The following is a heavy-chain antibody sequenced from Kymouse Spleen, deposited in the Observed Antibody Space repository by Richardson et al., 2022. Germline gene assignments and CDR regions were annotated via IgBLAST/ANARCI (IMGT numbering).Heavy chain of an antibody. CDR2: ISSSSSYI. CDR3: ARDLVTMVRGVIYYYYGMDV. Sequence: EVQLVESGGGLVKPGGSLRLSCAASGFTFSSYSMNWVRQAPGKGLEWVSSISSSSSYIYYADSVKGRFTISRDNAKNSLYLQMNSLRAEDTAVYYCARDLVTMVRGVIYYYYGMDVWGQGTTVTVSS. J-gene: IGHJ6*02. CDR1: GFTFSSYS. D-gene: IGHD3-10*01. V-gene: IGHV3-21*03.